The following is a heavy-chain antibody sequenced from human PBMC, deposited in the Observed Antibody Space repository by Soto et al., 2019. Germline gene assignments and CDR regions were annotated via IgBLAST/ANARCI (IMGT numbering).Heavy chain of an antibody. Sequence: EVQLLESGGGLLQPGGSLRLSCAASGFTFSSYAMSWVRQAPGKGLEWVSAISGSGGSTYYADSVKGRFTISRDNSKNTLYLQMNSLRAEDTAVYYCAKELYDYVWGSYRRYFDYWGQGTLVTVSS. J-gene: IGHJ4*02. CDR2: ISGSGGST. CDR3: AKELYDYVWGSYRRYFDY. V-gene: IGHV3-23*01. CDR1: GFTFSSYA. D-gene: IGHD3-16*02.